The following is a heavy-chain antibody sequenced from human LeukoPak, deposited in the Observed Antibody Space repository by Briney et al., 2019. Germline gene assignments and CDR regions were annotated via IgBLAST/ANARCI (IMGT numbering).Heavy chain of an antibody. J-gene: IGHJ4*02. CDR3: ARGSNGVLLWFGELPVDY. CDR1: GYTFTSYG. CDR2: ISAYNGNT. V-gene: IGHV1-18*01. D-gene: IGHD3-10*01. Sequence: ASVKVSCKASGYTFTSYGISWVRQAPGQGLEWMGWISAYNGNTNYAQKLQGRVTMTTDTSTSTAYMELRSLRSDDTAVYHCARGSNGVLLWFGELPVDYWGQGTLVTVSS.